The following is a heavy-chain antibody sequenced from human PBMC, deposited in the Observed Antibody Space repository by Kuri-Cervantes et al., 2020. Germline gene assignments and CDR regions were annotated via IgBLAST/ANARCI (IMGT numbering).Heavy chain of an antibody. CDR3: AKTRRGGWGFDY. Sequence: GESLKISCAASGFTFSSYGMHWVRQAPGKGLEWVAVISYDGSNKYYADSVKGRFTISRDNAKNSLYLQMNSLRAEDTALYYCAKTRRGGWGFDYWGQGTLVTVSS. CDR1: GFTFSSYG. D-gene: IGHD6-19*01. J-gene: IGHJ4*02. V-gene: IGHV3-30*18. CDR2: ISYDGSNK.